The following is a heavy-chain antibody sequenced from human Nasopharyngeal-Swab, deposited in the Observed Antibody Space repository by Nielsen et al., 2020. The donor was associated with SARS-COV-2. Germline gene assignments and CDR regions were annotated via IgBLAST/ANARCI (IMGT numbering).Heavy chain of an antibody. CDR2: ISGSGGST. Sequence: IRQPPGKGLEWVSAISGSGGSTYYADSVKGRFTISRDNSKNTLYLQMNSLRAEDTAVYYCARNPGAFFDYWGQGTLVTVSS. J-gene: IGHJ4*02. D-gene: IGHD1-26*01. CDR3: ARNPGAFFDY. V-gene: IGHV3-23*01.